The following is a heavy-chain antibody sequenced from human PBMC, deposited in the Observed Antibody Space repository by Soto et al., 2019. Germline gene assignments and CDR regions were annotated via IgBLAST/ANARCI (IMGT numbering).Heavy chain of an antibody. CDR3: QVYPAPGYYYGMDV. CDR1: GGTFSSYA. CDR2: IIPIFGTA. J-gene: IGHJ6*02. V-gene: IGHV1-69*13. D-gene: IGHD3-16*02. Sequence: SVKVSCKASGGTFSSYAISWVRQAPGQGLEWMGGIIPIFGTANYAQKFQGRVTITADESTSTAYMELSSLRSEDTAVYYCQVYPAPGYYYGMDVWGQGTTVTVSS.